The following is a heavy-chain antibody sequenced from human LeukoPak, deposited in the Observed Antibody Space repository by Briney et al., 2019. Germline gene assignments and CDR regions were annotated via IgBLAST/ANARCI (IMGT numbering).Heavy chain of an antibody. CDR2: ISSSGSTI. CDR3: ARHEPTHDFLFDP. Sequence: GGSLRLSCTASGFTFSTYEMNWVRQAPGKGLEWVSYISSSGSTIYYADSVKGRFSISRDNAKSSLFLQMNSLRAEDTAVYHCARHEPTHDFLFDPWGQGTLVTVSS. J-gene: IGHJ5*02. V-gene: IGHV3-48*03. D-gene: IGHD3-3*01. CDR1: GFTFSTYE.